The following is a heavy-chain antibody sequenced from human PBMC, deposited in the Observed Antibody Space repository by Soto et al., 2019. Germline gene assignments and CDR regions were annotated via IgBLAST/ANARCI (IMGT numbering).Heavy chain of an antibody. J-gene: IGHJ6*02. Sequence: ASVKVSCKAFGFIFNNYAISWVRQAPGQGLEWMGWISADSGNTNYAQKLQGRVTMTTDTSTSTAYMELRSLRSDDTAVYYCAREGAGIAAAGTRAYYYYGMDVWGQGTTVTVSS. CDR1: GFIFNNYA. V-gene: IGHV1-18*04. CDR2: ISADSGNT. CDR3: AREGAGIAAAGTRAYYYYGMDV. D-gene: IGHD6-13*01.